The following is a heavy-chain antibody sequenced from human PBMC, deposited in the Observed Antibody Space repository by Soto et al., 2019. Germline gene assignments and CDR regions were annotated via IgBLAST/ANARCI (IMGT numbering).Heavy chain of an antibody. V-gene: IGHV1-69*13. CDR2: IIPIFGTA. D-gene: IGHD5-12*01. Sequence: ASVKVSCKASGGTFSSYAISWVRQAPGQGLEWMGGIIPIFGTANYAQKFQGRVTITADESTSTAYMELSSLRSEDTAVYYCARGPDSGYDPEDYYYGMDVWGQGTTVTVSS. J-gene: IGHJ6*02. CDR3: ARGPDSGYDPEDYYYGMDV. CDR1: GGTFSSYA.